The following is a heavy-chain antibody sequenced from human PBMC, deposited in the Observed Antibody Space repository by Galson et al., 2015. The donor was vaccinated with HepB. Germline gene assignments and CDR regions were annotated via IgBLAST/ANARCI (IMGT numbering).Heavy chain of an antibody. CDR2: IIPTFGTA. D-gene: IGHD3-10*01. Sequence: SVKVSCKASGGTFSTYAFSWVRQAPGQGLEWMGGIIPTFGTADYAQKFQGRVTIIADESTSTAYLELSSLRSEDTAVYYCARDSPMIRGYYHGMDVWGQGTTVTVSS. CDR1: GGTFSTYA. V-gene: IGHV1-69*13. CDR3: ARDSPMIRGYYHGMDV. J-gene: IGHJ6*02.